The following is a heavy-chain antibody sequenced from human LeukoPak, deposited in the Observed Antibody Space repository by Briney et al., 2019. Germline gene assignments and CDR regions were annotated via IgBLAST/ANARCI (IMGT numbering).Heavy chain of an antibody. J-gene: IGHJ4*02. CDR2: INPNSGGT. Sequence: ASVKVSCKASGYTFTGYYMHWVRQAPGQGLEWMGWINPNSGGTNYAQKFQGWVTMTGDTSISTAYMELSRLRSDDTAVYYCARGSALGYCSGGSCYDFYYFDYWGQGTLVTVSS. V-gene: IGHV1-2*04. CDR1: GYTFTGYY. CDR3: ARGSALGYCSGGSCYDFYYFDY. D-gene: IGHD2-15*01.